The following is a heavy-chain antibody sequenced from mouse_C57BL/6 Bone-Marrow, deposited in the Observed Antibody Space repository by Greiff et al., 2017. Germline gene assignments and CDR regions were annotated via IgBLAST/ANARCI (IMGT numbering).Heavy chain of an antibody. CDR2: IWTGGGT. CDR3: ASPYYYEDYYAMDY. J-gene: IGHJ4*01. Sequence: VKLKESGPGLVAPSQSLSITCTVSGFSLTSYAISWVRQPPGKGLEWLGVIWTGGGTNYNSALKSRLSISKDNSKSQVFLKMNSLQTDDTARYYCASPYYYEDYYAMDYWGQGTSVTVSS. CDR1: GFSLTSYA. D-gene: IGHD1-1*01. V-gene: IGHV2-9-1*01.